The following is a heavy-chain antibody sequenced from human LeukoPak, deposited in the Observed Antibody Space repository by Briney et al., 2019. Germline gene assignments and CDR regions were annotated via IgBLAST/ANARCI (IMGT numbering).Heavy chain of an antibody. D-gene: IGHD6-13*01. CDR3: ARDQSGIAAAGKTYYYYGMDV. CDR2: ISSSSSYL. J-gene: IGHJ6*02. V-gene: IGHV3-21*01. Sequence: GGSLRLSCAASGFTFSSYSMNWVRQAPGKGLEWVSSISSSSSYLYYADSVKGRFTISRDNAKNSLYLQMNSLRAEDTAVYYCARDQSGIAAAGKTYYYYGMDVWGQGTTVTVSS. CDR1: GFTFSSYS.